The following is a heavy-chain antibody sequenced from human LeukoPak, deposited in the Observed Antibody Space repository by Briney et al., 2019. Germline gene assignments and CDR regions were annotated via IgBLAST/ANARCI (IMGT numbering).Heavy chain of an antibody. D-gene: IGHD5-18*01. V-gene: IGHV1-2*02. CDR2: INPNSGDT. CDR1: GYTFSDYY. CDR3: ARVDTAMVAGGGDY. Sequence: ASVKVSCKTSGYTFSDYYIHWIRQAPGQGLEWVGWINPNSGDTDYAQKFQGRVTVTRDTSISTAYMELGRLRSDDTAVYYCARVDTAMVAGGGDYWGQGTLVTVSS. J-gene: IGHJ4*02.